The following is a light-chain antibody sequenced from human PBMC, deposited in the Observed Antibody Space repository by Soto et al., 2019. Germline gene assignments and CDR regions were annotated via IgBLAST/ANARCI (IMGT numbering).Light chain of an antibody. Sequence: ENGLTMSPGTLSLDQGERATLSCRGSQSVSSSYLAWYQHKPGQAPRLLIYRASSRATGIPARFSGTGSGPDFTLTISRLEPEDFAVYCCQQYGSSPITLGQGTRLEI. CDR1: QSVSSSY. V-gene: IGKV3-20*01. CDR2: RAS. J-gene: IGKJ5*01. CDR3: QQYGSSPIT.